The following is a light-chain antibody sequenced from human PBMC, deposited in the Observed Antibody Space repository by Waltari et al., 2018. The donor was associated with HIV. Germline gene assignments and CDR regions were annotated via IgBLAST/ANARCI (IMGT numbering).Light chain of an antibody. J-gene: IGLJ3*02. CDR3: AAWHDSLNGSWV. Sequence: QSVLTQPPSASGTPGQRVTISCSGSSSKIGSNTVNWYQQLPGTAPKLLIYSNNQRPSGGPYRFSGSKSVTSASLAISGLQSEDEADYYCAAWHDSLNGSWVFGGGTKLTVL. V-gene: IGLV1-44*01. CDR2: SNN. CDR1: SSKIGSNT.